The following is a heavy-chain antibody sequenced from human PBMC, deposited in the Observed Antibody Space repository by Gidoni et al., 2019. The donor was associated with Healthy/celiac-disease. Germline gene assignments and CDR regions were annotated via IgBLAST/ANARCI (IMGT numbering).Heavy chain of an antibody. CDR3: ARGPGYCSGGSCYDY. CDR2: IWYDGSNK. Sequence: QVQLVESGGGVVQPGRSLRLSCAASGFTFSSYGMHWVRQAPGKGLEWVAVIWYDGSNKYYADSVKGRFTISRDNSKNTLYLQMNSLRAEDTAVYYCARGPGYCSGGSCYDYWGQGTLVTVSS. CDR1: GFTFSSYG. D-gene: IGHD2-15*01. V-gene: IGHV3-33*01. J-gene: IGHJ4*02.